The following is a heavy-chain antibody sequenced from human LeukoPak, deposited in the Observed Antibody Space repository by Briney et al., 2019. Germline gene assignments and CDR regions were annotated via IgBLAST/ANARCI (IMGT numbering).Heavy chain of an antibody. J-gene: IGHJ3*02. CDR1: GFTVSSNY. V-gene: IGHV3-53*01. Sequence: GGSLRLSCAASGFTVSSNYMSWVRQAPGKGLERVSVIYSGGSTYYADSVKGRFTISRDNSKNTLYLQMNSLRAEDTAVYYCARAPTRNAFDIWGQGTMVTVSS. CDR3: ARAPTRNAFDI. CDR2: IYSGGST.